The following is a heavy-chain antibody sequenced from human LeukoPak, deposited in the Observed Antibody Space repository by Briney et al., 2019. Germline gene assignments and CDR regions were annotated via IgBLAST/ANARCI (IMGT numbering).Heavy chain of an antibody. CDR2: VYHNGNT. D-gene: IGHD6-19*01. V-gene: IGHV4-61*08. CDR1: GGSISSGGYY. J-gene: IGHJ4*02. Sequence: SQTLSLTCTVSGGSISSGGYYWSWIRQPPGKGLEWIGYVYHNGNTNYNPSLKSRVTISIDTSKNQFSLKLSSVTAADTAVYYCARGIAVAEIDYWGQGTLVTVSS. CDR3: ARGIAVAEIDY.